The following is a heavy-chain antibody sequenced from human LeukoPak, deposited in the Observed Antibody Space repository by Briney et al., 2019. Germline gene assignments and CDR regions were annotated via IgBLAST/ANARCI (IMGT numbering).Heavy chain of an antibody. J-gene: IGHJ4*02. CDR2: ISGSGGST. Sequence: GGSLRLSCAASGFTFSTYWMSWVRQAPGKGLEWVSAISGSGGSTYYADSVKGRFTISRDNSKNTLYLQMNSLRAEDTAVYYCAKDAPVNIVVVPAANSWGQGTLVTVSS. CDR3: AKDAPVNIVVVPAANS. D-gene: IGHD2-2*01. V-gene: IGHV3-23*01. CDR1: GFTFSTYW.